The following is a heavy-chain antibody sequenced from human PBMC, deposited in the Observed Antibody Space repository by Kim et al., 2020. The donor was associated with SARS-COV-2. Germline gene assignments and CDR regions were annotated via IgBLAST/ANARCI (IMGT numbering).Heavy chain of an antibody. V-gene: IGHV3-30*04. CDR3: ARDRGLDYGDLYGMDV. D-gene: IGHD4-17*01. Sequence: GGSLRLSCAASGFTFSSYAMHWVRQAPGKGLEWVAVISYDGSNKYYADSVKGRFTISRDNSKNTLYLQMNSLRAEDTAVYYCARDRGLDYGDLYGMDVWG. CDR2: ISYDGSNK. CDR1: GFTFSSYA. J-gene: IGHJ6*01.